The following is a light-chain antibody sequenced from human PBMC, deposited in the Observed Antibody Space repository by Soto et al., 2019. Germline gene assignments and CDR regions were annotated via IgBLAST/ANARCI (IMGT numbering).Light chain of an antibody. J-gene: IGKJ4*01. CDR3: QKYDNAPLT. CDR2: AAY. Sequence: DIQMTQAPSSLSASVGDRVTITCRARQDISTYLAWYQQKPGKVPKLLISAAYTLQSGVPPRFSGSGSGTDFTLTISSLLPEDVATYYCQKYDNAPLTFGGGTKAEIK. V-gene: IGKV1-27*01. CDR1: QDISTY.